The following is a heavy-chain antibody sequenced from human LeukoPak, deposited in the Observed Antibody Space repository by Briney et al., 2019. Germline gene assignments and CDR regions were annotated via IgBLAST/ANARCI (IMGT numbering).Heavy chain of an antibody. J-gene: IGHJ4*02. D-gene: IGHD1-26*01. Sequence: SGPTLVKPTQTLTLTCTFSGFSLSTPGMRVSWIRRPPGRALEWLARIDWDDDKFYSTSLKTRLTISKDTSKNQVVLTMTNMDPVDTATYYCTRAIVGATLFYFDYWRQGALVTVSS. CDR1: GFSLSTPGMR. V-gene: IGHV2-70*04. CDR2: IDWDDDK. CDR3: TRAIVGATLFYFDY.